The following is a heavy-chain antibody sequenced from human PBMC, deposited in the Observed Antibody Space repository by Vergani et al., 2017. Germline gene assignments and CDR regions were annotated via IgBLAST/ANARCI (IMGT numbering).Heavy chain of an antibody. J-gene: IGHJ6*03. CDR2: IIPIFGTA. CDR1: GGTFSSYA. CDR3: ASRGYSSSFFGVLITGTNPRKSRPSLYYYYYYMDV. V-gene: IGHV1-69*13. D-gene: IGHD6-6*01. Sequence: QVQLVQSGAEVKKPGSSVKVSCKASGGTFSSYAISWVRQAPGQGLEWMGGIIPIFGTANYAQKFQGRVTTTADESTSTAYMELSSLISEDTAVYYCASRGYSSSFFGVLITGTNPRKSRPSLYYYYYYMDVWGKGTTVTVSS.